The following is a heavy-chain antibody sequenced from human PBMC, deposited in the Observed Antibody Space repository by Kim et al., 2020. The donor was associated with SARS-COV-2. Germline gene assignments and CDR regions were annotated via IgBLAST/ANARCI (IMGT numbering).Heavy chain of an antibody. CDR2: IYYSGST. CDR1: GGSISSGGYY. J-gene: IGHJ2*01. V-gene: IGHV4-31*03. Sequence: SETLSLTCTVSGGSISSGGYYWSWIRQHPGKGLEWIGYIYYSGSTYYNPSLKSRVTISVDTSKNQFSLKLSSVTAADTAVYYCAKAAHGFSYFDLWGRGTLVTVSS. D-gene: IGHD3-10*01. CDR3: AKAAHGFSYFDL.